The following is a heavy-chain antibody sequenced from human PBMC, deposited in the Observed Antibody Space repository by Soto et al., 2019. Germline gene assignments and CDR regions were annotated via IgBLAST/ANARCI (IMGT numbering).Heavy chain of an antibody. D-gene: IGHD2-21*01. V-gene: IGHV3-23*01. CDR1: GFTFSSYA. J-gene: IGHJ1*01. CDR2: ISGSGGST. CDR3: AKDPPHCGGDCSPAEYFQH. Sequence: EVQLLESGGGLVQPGGSLRLSCAASGFTFSSYAMSWVRQAPGKGLEWVSAISGSGGSTYYADSVKGRFPISRDNSKNTLYLQMNSLRAEDTAVYYCAKDPPHCGGDCSPAEYFQHWGQGTLVTVSS.